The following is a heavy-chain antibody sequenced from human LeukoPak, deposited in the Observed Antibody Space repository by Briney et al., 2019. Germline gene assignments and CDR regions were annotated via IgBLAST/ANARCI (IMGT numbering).Heavy chain of an antibody. V-gene: IGHV4-59*08. Sequence: SETLSLTCTVSGDSIGSYFWSWIRQPPGKGLEWIGYNSVSTNYNPSLKSRVTILLDRSKNQFSLKLSSVTAADTAIYYCARGRGYGGNYLRSFDIWGQGTMVTVSS. CDR3: ARGRGYGGNYLRSFDI. CDR2: NSVST. D-gene: IGHD1-26*01. J-gene: IGHJ3*02. CDR1: GDSIGSYF.